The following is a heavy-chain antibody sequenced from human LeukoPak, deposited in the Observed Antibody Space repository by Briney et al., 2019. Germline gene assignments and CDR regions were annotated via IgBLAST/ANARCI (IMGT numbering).Heavy chain of an antibody. V-gene: IGHV4-34*01. CDR2: INHSGST. D-gene: IGHD2-2*02. Sequence: SETLSLTCAVYGGSFSGYYWSWIRQPPGKGLEWIGEINHSGSTNYNPSLKSRVTISVDTSKNQFSLKLSSVTAADTAVYYRASLRRAPGYCSSTSCYNMVGNWFDPWGQGTLVTVSS. J-gene: IGHJ5*02. CDR3: ASLRRAPGYCSSTSCYNMVGNWFDP. CDR1: GGSFSGYY.